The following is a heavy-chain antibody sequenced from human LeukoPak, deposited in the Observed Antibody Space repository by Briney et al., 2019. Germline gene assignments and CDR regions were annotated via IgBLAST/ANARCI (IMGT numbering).Heavy chain of an antibody. CDR3: AKDLGWGLDY. Sequence: PGGSLRLSCAASGFMFSSYGMSWVRQAPGKGLEWVSAISGNGATTYYADSVKGGFTISRDNSKNTLYLRMNSLRVEDTAVYYCAKDLGWGLDYWGQGTLASVSS. CDR2: ISGNGATT. D-gene: IGHD4-23*01. J-gene: IGHJ4*02. V-gene: IGHV3-23*01. CDR1: GFMFSSYG.